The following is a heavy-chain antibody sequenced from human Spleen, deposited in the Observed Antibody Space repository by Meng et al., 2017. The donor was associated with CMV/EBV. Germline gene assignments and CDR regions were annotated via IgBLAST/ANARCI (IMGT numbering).Heavy chain of an antibody. J-gene: IGHJ4*02. V-gene: IGHV4-34*01. CDR1: GGSFSGYY. CDR2: INHSGST. CDR3: ARGQPMAAVDY. Sequence: GSLRLSCAVYGGSFSGYYWSWIRQPPGKGLEWIGEINHSGSTNYNPSLKSRVTISVDTSKNQFSLNVKSVTAADTAVYYCARGQPMAAVDYWGQGTLVTVSS. D-gene: IGHD6-13*01.